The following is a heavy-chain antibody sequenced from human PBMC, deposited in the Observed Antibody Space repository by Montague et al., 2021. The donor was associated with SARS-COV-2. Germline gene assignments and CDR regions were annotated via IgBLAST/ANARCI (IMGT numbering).Heavy chain of an antibody. CDR2: ITGTSSLV. CDR1: GFNFSIYS. Sequence: SRRISCDASGFNFSIYSMNWVRQAPGKGLEWVSYITGTSSLVHYADSVKGRFTISRDNAQNSLYLQMNSLRNEDTAVYYCARSTGHFDYWGLGTLVTVSS. D-gene: IGHD7-27*01. CDR3: ARSTGHFDY. V-gene: IGHV3-48*02. J-gene: IGHJ4*02.